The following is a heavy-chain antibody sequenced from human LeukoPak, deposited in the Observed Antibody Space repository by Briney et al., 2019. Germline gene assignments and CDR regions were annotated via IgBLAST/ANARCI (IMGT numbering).Heavy chain of an antibody. D-gene: IGHD2-2*02. CDR1: GGSISSGGYY. J-gene: IGHJ5*02. V-gene: IGHV4-31*03. Sequence: SETLSLTCTVSGGSISSGGYYWSWIRQHPGKGLEWIGYIYYSGSTYYNPSLKSRVTISADTSKNQFSLKLSSVTAADTAVYYCAREASKGYCSSTSCYSWFDPWGQGTLVTVSS. CDR3: AREASKGYCSSTSCYSWFDP. CDR2: IYYSGST.